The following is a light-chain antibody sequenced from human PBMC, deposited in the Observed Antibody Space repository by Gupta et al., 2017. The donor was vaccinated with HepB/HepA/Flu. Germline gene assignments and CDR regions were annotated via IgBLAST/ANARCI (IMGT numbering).Light chain of an antibody. CDR2: DAS. Sequence: EIVFTQSPATLSLSTGERATLSCRASQSVSSYLAWYQQKPGQAPRLLIYDASNRATGIPARFSGSGSGTDFTLTISSLEPEDFAVYYCQQRSNWPTFGQGTKLEIK. CDR1: QSVSSY. V-gene: IGKV3-11*01. CDR3: QQRSNWPT. J-gene: IGKJ2*01.